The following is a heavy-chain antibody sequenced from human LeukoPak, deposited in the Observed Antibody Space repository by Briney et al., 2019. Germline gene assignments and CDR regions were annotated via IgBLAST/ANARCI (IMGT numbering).Heavy chain of an antibody. CDR3: VSPRGFSYGYFDY. CDR2: IYYSKNT. Sequence: SETLSLPCTVSGGSISSSSAHWGWIRQPPGKGLEWIGSIYYSKNTYYNPSLKSRVTISADTSKNQFSLTLGSVSATDTAVYYCVSPRGFSYGYFDYWGQGTLVTVSS. D-gene: IGHD5-18*01. CDR1: GGSISSSSAH. V-gene: IGHV4-39*01. J-gene: IGHJ4*02.